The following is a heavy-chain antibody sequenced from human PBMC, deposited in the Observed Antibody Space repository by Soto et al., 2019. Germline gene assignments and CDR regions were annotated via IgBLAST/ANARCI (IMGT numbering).Heavy chain of an antibody. CDR3: AREYGKGYSSGWGYFDY. CDR2: INAGNGNT. D-gene: IGHD6-19*01. Sequence: QVQLVQSGAEVKKPGASVKVSCKASGYTFTSYAMHWVRQAPGQRLEWMGWINAGNGNTKYSQKFQGRVTITRDTSASTGYMELSSLRSEDTAVYYCAREYGKGYSSGWGYFDYWGQGTLVTVSS. CDR1: GYTFTSYA. V-gene: IGHV1-3*01. J-gene: IGHJ4*02.